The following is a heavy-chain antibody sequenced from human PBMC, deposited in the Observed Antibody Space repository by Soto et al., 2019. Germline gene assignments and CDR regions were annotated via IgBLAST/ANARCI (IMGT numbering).Heavy chain of an antibody. Sequence: QVQLVESGGGVVQPGRSLRLSCAASGFSFRNCGMHWVRQAPGKGLEWVSVIWYDGTSKYYADSVKGRFTISRDDSENTLYLQMSSLRAEDTAVYYCARDLGRPKGALNNDALNMWGQGTLVTVSS. J-gene: IGHJ3*02. CDR2: IWYDGTSK. CDR3: ARDLGRPKGALNNDALNM. V-gene: IGHV3-33*01. CDR1: GFSFRNCG.